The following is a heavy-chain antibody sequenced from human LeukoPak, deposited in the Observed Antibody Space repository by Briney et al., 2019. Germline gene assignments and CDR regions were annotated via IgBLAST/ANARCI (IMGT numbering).Heavy chain of an antibody. V-gene: IGHV3-21*01. CDR3: ARGQWRWQQLAGDYYYYYGMDV. J-gene: IGHJ6*02. CDR2: ISSSSSYI. Sequence: GGSLRLSCAASGFTFSSYSMNWVRQAPGKGLEWVSSISSSSSYIYYADSVKGRFTISRDNAKNSLYLQMNSLRAEDTAVYYCARGQWRWQQLAGDYYYYYGMDVWGQGTTVTVSS. D-gene: IGHD6-13*01. CDR1: GFTFSSYS.